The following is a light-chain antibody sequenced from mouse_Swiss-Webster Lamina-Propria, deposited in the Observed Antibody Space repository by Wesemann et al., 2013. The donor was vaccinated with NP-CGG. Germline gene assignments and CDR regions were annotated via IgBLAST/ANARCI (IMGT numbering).Light chain of an antibody. Sequence: DIQMTQSPASLSVSVGETVTITCRASENIYSYLAWYQQKQGKSPQLLVYNAKTLAEGVPSRFSGSGSGTQFSLKINSLQPEDFGSYYCQHHYGTPRTFGGGTKLEIK. CDR1: ENIYSY. CDR3: QHHYGTPRT. V-gene: IGKV12-44*01. CDR2: NAK. J-gene: IGKJ1*01.